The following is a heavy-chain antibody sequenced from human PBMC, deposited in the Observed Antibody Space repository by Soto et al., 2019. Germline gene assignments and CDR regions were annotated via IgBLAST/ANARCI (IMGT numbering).Heavy chain of an antibody. J-gene: IGHJ6*02. CDR2: INHSGST. CDR3: ARVRRRRGGSGSYGMDV. V-gene: IGHV4-34*01. Sequence: PSETLSLTCAVYGGSFSGYYWSWIRQPPGKGLEWIGEINHSGSTNYNPSLKSRVTISVDTSKNQFSLKLSSVTAADTAVYYCARVRRRRGGSGSYGMDVWGQGTTVTVSS. CDR1: GGSFSGYY. D-gene: IGHD3-10*01.